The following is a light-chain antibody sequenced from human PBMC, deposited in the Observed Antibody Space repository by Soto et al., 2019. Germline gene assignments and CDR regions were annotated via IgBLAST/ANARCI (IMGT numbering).Light chain of an antibody. J-gene: IGKJ2*01. CDR3: PHYGSSPPDT. CDR1: QSVDTKY. Sequence: EIVLTQSPGTLSLSPGEGATLSCRASQSVDTKYVAWYRQKPGQAPTLVMYGTSNRGADVPDRFRGTGSGTDFSLTISRLEPEDCAMYYCPHYGSSPPDTFGQGTKLEIK. CDR2: GTS. V-gene: IGKV3-20*01.